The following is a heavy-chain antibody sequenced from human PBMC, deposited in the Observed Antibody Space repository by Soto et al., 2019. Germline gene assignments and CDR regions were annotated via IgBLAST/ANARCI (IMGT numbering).Heavy chain of an antibody. V-gene: IGHV1-3*01. D-gene: IGHD4-17*01. J-gene: IGHJ4*02. CDR1: GYTFTSYA. Sequence: ASVKVSCKASGYTFTSYAMHWVRQAPGQRLEWMGWINAGNGNTKYSQKFQGRVTITRDTSASTAYMELSSLRSEDTAVYYCARGRRRDYGDYGGYFDYWGQGTLVTVSS. CDR2: INAGNGNT. CDR3: ARGRRRDYGDYGGYFDY.